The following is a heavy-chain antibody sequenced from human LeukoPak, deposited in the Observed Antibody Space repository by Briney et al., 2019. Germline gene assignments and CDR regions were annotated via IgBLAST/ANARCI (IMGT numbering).Heavy chain of an antibody. V-gene: IGHV3-21*01. Sequence: GSLRLSCAASGFTFSSYSMNWVRQAPGKGLEWVSSISSSSSYIYYADSVKGRFTISRDNAKNSLYLQMNSLRAEDTAVYYCARDRGRALSSGYCIDYWGQGTLVTVSS. CDR1: GFTFSSYS. D-gene: IGHD3-22*01. CDR3: ARDRGRALSSGYCIDY. CDR2: ISSSSSYI. J-gene: IGHJ4*02.